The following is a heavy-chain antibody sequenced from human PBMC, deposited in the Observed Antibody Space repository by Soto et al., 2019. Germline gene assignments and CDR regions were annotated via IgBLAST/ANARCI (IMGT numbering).Heavy chain of an antibody. Sequence: ASVKVSCKASGYTFISYYLHCVRQAPGQGLEWMGIINPAGGSTSYAQKFQGRVAMTRDTSTSTAYMELSSLRSEDTAVYYCAINYCGGDCYSSLYFDYWGQGTLVTVSS. CDR1: GYTFISYY. D-gene: IGHD2-21*02. CDR2: INPAGGST. V-gene: IGHV1-46*01. J-gene: IGHJ4*02. CDR3: AINYCGGDCYSSLYFDY.